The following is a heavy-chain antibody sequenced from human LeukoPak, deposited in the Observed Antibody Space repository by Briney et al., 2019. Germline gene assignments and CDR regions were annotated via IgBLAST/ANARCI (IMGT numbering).Heavy chain of an antibody. D-gene: IGHD1-14*01. V-gene: IGHV3-11*04. J-gene: IGHJ4*02. CDR2: ISGSGSTI. CDR3: ARDVEGTTAYFDY. Sequence: GGSLRLSCAASGFTFSDYYMSWIRQAPGKGQEWLSYISGSGSTIYYADSVKGRFTISRDKAKNSLYLQMNSLRAEDTAVYFCARDVEGTTAYFDYWGQGTLVTVSS. CDR1: GFTFSDYY.